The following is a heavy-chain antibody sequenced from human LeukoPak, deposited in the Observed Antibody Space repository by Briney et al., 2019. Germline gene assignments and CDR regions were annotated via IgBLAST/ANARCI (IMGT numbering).Heavy chain of an antibody. V-gene: IGHV4-59*01. CDR1: GGSISSYY. J-gene: IGHJ5*02. Sequence: PSETLSLTCTVSGGSISSYYWSWIRQPPGKGLEWIGYIYYSGSTNYNPSLKSRVTISVDTSKNQFSLKLSSVTAADTAVYYCASTMIVGNWFDPWGRGTLVTVSS. CDR3: ASTMIVGNWFDP. CDR2: IYYSGST. D-gene: IGHD3-22*01.